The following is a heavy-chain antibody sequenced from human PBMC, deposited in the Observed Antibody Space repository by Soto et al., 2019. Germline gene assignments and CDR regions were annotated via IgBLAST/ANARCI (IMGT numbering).Heavy chain of an antibody. CDR3: GSGPIRYSGYDLRVELDY. D-gene: IGHD5-12*01. Sequence: GGALRLSCAGAGVSFSSDDMHGVRQATGKVREGGAAIGTAGDTYYPGSVEGRCSIARENAKNSLHLQKNRLRAEYTAVHYCGSGPIRYSGYDLRVELDYWRQGTLVTVSS. CDR2: IGTAGDT. J-gene: IGHJ4*02. CDR1: GVSFSSDD. V-gene: IGHV3-13*01.